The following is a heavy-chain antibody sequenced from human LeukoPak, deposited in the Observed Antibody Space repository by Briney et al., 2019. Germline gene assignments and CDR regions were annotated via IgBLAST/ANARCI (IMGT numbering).Heavy chain of an antibody. CDR1: GFTFSNYG. J-gene: IGHJ4*02. Sequence: GGSLRLSCAASGFTFSNYGMSWVRQAPGKGLEWVSEISGSGSRTYYADYVKGRFTISRDNAKNSLYLQMNSLRAEDTALYYCAKDIGAAAGRGADYWGQGTLVTVSS. D-gene: IGHD6-13*01. CDR3: AKDIGAAAGRGADY. CDR2: ISGSGSRT. V-gene: IGHV3-23*01.